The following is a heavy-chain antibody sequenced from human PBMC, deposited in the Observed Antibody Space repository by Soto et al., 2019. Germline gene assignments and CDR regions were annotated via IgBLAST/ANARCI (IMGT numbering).Heavy chain of an antibody. D-gene: IGHD2-2*02. V-gene: IGHV3-73*02. CDR1: GFTFSGSA. J-gene: IGHJ4*02. CDR3: YTGPGRHHWSQSNPPPDY. CDR2: IRSKTNNYAT. Sequence: EVQLVESGGGLVQPGGSLKLSCAAAGFTFSGSAVHWVRQASGRGLEWVGRIRSKTNNYATDYAASVNGRFTFSRDESQNTGYLQMDSLRTEDTAMYLWYTGPGRHHWSQSNPPPDYWGQGTLVTVSS.